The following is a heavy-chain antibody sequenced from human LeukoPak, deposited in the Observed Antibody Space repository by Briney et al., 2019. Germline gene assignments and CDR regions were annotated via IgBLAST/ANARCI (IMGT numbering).Heavy chain of an antibody. Sequence: PGGSLRLSCAASGLTFSGSAMPWVRQASGKGLEWVGRIRSKPNNYATVYAASVKGRFTISRDDSKNTVYLQMNSLKTEDTAVYYCTSLLKLGYCTGTSCNEGGYWGQGTLVTVSS. CDR3: TSLLKLGYCTGTSCNEGGY. CDR2: IRSKPNNYAT. CDR1: GLTFSGSA. D-gene: IGHD2-2*01. J-gene: IGHJ4*02. V-gene: IGHV3-73*01.